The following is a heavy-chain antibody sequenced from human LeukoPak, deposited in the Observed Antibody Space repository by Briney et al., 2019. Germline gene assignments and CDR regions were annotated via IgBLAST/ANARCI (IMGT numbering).Heavy chain of an antibody. CDR3: VGDGHSNTGMNY. V-gene: IGHV3-73*01. CDR2: IRSKANSYVT. J-gene: IGHJ4*02. Sequence: GGSLKLTCATSGLTFSGSTIHWVRQAPGKGLEWIGHIRSKANSYVTIYGASVKGRFTISRDDSKNTAYLHMNSLKTEDTAVYYCVGDGHSNTGMNYWGQGTLVTVSS. CDR1: GLTFSGST. D-gene: IGHD2/OR15-2a*01.